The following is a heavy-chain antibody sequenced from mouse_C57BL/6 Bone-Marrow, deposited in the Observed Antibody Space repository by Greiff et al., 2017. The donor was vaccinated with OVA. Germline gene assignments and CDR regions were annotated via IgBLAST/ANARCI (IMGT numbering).Heavy chain of an antibody. V-gene: IGHV3-6*01. Sequence: EVHLVESGPGLVKPSQSLSLTCSVTGYSITSGYYWNWIRQFPGNKLEWMGYISYDGSNNYNPSLKNRISITRDTSKNQFFLKLNSVTTEDTATYYFAREEVYFDYWGQGTTLTVSS. CDR3: AREEVYFDY. J-gene: IGHJ2*01. CDR1: GYSITSGYY. CDR2: ISYDGSN.